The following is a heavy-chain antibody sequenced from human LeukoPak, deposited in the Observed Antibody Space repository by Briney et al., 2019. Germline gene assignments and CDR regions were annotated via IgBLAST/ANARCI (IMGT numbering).Heavy chain of an antibody. Sequence: LSGGSLRLSCAASGFTFSSYWMHWVRQAPGRGLVWVSRINSDGSTTTYADSVKGRFTISRDNSKNTLYLQMNSLRAEDTAVYYCAKEGYSSGWDPFDYWGQGTLVTVSS. CDR2: INSDGSTT. CDR3: AKEGYSSGWDPFDY. V-gene: IGHV3-74*01. D-gene: IGHD6-19*01. CDR1: GFTFSSYW. J-gene: IGHJ4*02.